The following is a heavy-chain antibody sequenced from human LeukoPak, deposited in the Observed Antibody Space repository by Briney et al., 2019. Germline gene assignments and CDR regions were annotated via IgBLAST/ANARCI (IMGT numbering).Heavy chain of an antibody. V-gene: IGHV4-39*01. Sequence: PSETLSLTCTVSGGSISSSSYYWGWIRQPPGKGLEWIGSIYYSGSTYYNPSLKSRVTMSVDMSKNQFSLKLNSVTAADTAVYYCAITYGSGSYYSGAFDIWGQGTMVTVSS. CDR2: IYYSGST. D-gene: IGHD3-10*01. CDR3: AITYGSGSYYSGAFDI. CDR1: GGSISSSSYY. J-gene: IGHJ3*02.